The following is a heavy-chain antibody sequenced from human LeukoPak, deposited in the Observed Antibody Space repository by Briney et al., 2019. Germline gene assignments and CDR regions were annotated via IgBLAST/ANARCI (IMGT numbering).Heavy chain of an antibody. D-gene: IGHD2-2*01. V-gene: IGHV1-46*01. CDR1: GYTFTSYY. CDR2: INPSGGST. Sequence: GASVKVSCKASGYTFTSYYMHWVRQAPGQGLEWMGIINPSGGSTSYAQKFQGRVTMTRDTSTSTVYMELSSLRSEDTAVYYCARDLLEYSSTSGDYYYYGMDVWGQGTTVTVFS. J-gene: IGHJ6*02. CDR3: ARDLLEYSSTSGDYYYYGMDV.